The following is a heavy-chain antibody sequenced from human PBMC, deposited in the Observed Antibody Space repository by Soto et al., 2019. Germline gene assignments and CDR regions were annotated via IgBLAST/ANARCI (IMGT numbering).Heavy chain of an antibody. J-gene: IGHJ4*02. CDR2: INPRGGST. Sequence: ASVKVSCKTSGYTFTSYYMNGVRQAPGQGLEWMGIINPRGGSTSYAQKFQGRVTMTRDTSTSTVYMELSSLRSEDTAVYYCARVGGPAYDSSPIIRFDNWGRGTLVTVSS. CDR1: GYTFTSYY. D-gene: IGHD3-22*01. V-gene: IGHV1-46*01. CDR3: ARVGGPAYDSSPIIRFDN.